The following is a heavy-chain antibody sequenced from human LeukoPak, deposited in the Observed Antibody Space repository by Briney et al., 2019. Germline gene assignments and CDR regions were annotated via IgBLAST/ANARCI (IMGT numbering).Heavy chain of an antibody. D-gene: IGHD5-24*01. CDR3: AKDRGMATICDY. Sequence: GGSLRLSCAASGFTFSSYGMHWVRQAPGKGLEWVTFIRYDGSNNYYADSVKGRFTISRDNSKNTLYLRMNSLRPEDTAVYYCAKDRGMATICDYWGQGTLVTVSS. V-gene: IGHV3-30*02. CDR2: IRYDGSNN. CDR1: GFTFSSYG. J-gene: IGHJ4*02.